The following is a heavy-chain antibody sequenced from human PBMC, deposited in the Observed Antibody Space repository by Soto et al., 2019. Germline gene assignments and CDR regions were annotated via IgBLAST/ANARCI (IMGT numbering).Heavy chain of an antibody. D-gene: IGHD3-3*01. V-gene: IGHV3-23*01. J-gene: IGHJ6*02. CDR2: ISGSGGTT. Sequence: GGSLRLSCVASGFTFENYAMSWVRQAPGKGLEWVSAISGSGGTTYYSDSVKGRFTISRDNSKNTVYLQMNDLRVEDAAEYFCAKDSWAIFGVPAGEYYAMDVWGQGTTVPVSS. CDR1: GFTFENYA. CDR3: AKDSWAIFGVPAGEYYAMDV.